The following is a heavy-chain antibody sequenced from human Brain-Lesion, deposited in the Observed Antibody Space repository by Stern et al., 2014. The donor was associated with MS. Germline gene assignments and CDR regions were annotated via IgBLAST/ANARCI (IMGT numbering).Heavy chain of an antibody. CDR3: VNGPSASDSDGYYYGFDS. CDR1: GFSFSTSGVG. V-gene: IGHV2-5*02. D-gene: IGHD3-22*01. J-gene: IGHJ4*02. Sequence: ESGPTLVKPTQTLTLTCTFSGFSFSTSGVGVGWFRQPPGRALECLAVIYLDDDEHYNPSLKSRLAISKDTSKNQVILTLTNMAPVDTATYYCVNGPSASDSDGYYYGFDSWGQGTLVTVSP. CDR2: IYLDDDE.